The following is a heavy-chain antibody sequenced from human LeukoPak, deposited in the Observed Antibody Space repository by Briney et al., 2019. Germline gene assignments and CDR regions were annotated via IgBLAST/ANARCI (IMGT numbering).Heavy chain of an antibody. J-gene: IGHJ5*02. Sequence: SETLSLTCTVSGGSISSYYWSWIRQPPGKGLEWIGYIYYSGSTNYNPSLKSRVTISVDMSKNQFSLKLSSVTAADTAVYYCARGKQYSSSWYDPWGQGTLVTVSS. CDR3: ARGKQYSSSWYDP. V-gene: IGHV4-59*01. CDR1: GGSISSYY. D-gene: IGHD6-13*01. CDR2: IYYSGST.